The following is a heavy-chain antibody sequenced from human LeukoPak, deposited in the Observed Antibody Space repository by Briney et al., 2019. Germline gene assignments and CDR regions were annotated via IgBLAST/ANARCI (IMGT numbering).Heavy chain of an antibody. J-gene: IGHJ4*02. CDR1: GYSFTNYW. CDR2: IYPGDSDT. V-gene: IGHV5-51*01. CDR3: ARAGYGDYGGGYDY. D-gene: IGHD5-12*01. Sequence: KAGESLKISCKGSGYSFTNYWIGWVRQMPGKGLEWMGIIYPGDSDTRYSPSFQGHVTMSADKSISTAYLQWSRLKASDTAMYYCARAGYGDYGGGYDYWAREPWSPSPQ.